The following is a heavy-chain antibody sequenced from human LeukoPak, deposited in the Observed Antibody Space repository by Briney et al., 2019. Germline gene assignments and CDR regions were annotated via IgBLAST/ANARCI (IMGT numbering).Heavy chain of an antibody. Sequence: ASVKVSCKASGGTFSSYAISWVRQAPGQGLEWMGWISAYNGNTNYAQKLQGRVTMTTDTSTSTAYMELRSLRSDDTAVYYCAREGYCSSTSCPSSYGMDVWGQGTTVTVSS. J-gene: IGHJ6*02. D-gene: IGHD2-2*01. CDR3: AREGYCSSTSCPSSYGMDV. CDR2: ISAYNGNT. V-gene: IGHV1-18*01. CDR1: GGTFSSYA.